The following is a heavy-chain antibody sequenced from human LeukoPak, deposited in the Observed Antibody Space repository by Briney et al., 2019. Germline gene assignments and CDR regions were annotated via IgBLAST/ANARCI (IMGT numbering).Heavy chain of an antibody. CDR2: ISYDGSNK. J-gene: IGHJ5*02. D-gene: IGHD6-13*01. CDR1: GFTFSSYG. CDR3: AKDNIAAAGTFWFDP. V-gene: IGHV3-30*18. Sequence: GGSLRLSCAASGFTFSSYGMHWDRQAPGKGLEWVAVISYDGSNKYYADSVKGRFTISRDNSKNTLYLQMNSLRAEDTAVYYCAKDNIAAAGTFWFDPWGQGTLVTVSS.